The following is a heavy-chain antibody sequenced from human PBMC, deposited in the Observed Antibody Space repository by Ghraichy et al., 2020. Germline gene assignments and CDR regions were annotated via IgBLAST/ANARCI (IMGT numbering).Heavy chain of an antibody. CDR1: GFTFDDYT. CDR2: ISWDGGST. V-gene: IGHV3-43*01. CDR3: AKRGAGHYFDY. D-gene: IGHD1-26*01. J-gene: IGHJ4*02. Sequence: GESLNISCAASGFTFDDYTMHWVRQAPGKGLEWVSLISWDGGSTYYADSVKGRFTISRDNSKNSLYLQMNSLRTEDTALYYCAKRGAGHYFDYWGQGTLVTVSS.